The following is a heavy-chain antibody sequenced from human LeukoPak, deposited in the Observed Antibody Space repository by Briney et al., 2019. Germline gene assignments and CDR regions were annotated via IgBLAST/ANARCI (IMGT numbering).Heavy chain of an antibody. J-gene: IGHJ4*02. V-gene: IGHV3-9*01. CDR2: ISWNSGSI. D-gene: IGHD3-16*02. Sequence: PGGSLRLSCAASGFTFDDYGMHWVRQAPGKGLEGVAGISWNSGSIDYADCVKGGFIISTDNAKNSLYLQMNSLRAEDTAVYYCAKGGTFGGVIVHFDYWGQGTLVTVSS. CDR1: GFTFDDYG. CDR3: AKGGTFGGVIVHFDY.